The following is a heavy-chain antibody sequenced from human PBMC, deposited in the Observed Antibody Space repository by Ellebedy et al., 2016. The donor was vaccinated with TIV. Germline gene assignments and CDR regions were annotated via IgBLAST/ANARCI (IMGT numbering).Heavy chain of an antibody. CDR2: IKEDGSEK. D-gene: IGHD4-17*01. V-gene: IGHV3-7*01. CDR1: GFTFSRYW. Sequence: GGSLRLSCAASGFTFSRYWMSWVRQAPGKGLEWVANIKEDGSEKHYVGSVRGRFTISRDNAKNSVYLQMNSLGAEDTAVYYCARAIYGASYLWGRGTLVTVSS. CDR3: ARAIYGASYL. J-gene: IGHJ2*01.